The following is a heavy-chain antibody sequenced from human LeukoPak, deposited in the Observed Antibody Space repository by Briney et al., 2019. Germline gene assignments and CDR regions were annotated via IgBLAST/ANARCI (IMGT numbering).Heavy chain of an antibody. J-gene: IGHJ4*02. CDR1: GFTFSSYW. CDR2: IDSDGSST. D-gene: IGHD2-2*01. V-gene: IGHV3-74*01. CDR3: ARGSYCSSTTCGNFDY. Sequence: PGRSLRLSCAASGFTFSSYWMHWVRQAPGKGLVWVSRIDSDGSSTSYADSVKGRFTISRDNAKNTLYLQMNSLSAEDTAVYYCARGSYCSSTTCGNFDYWGQGTLVTVSS.